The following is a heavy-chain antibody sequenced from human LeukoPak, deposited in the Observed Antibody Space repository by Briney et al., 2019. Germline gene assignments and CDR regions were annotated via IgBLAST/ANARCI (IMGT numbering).Heavy chain of an antibody. D-gene: IGHD2-21*01. CDR1: GFTFSNYG. Sequence: GGSLRLSCAASGFTFSNYGISWVRQAPGKGLEWVASIRSYSSYIHYADSVKGRFTISRDDAKKSLYLQMDSLRAEDTAVYFCARFAEVYYYVDVWGTGTTVIVSS. V-gene: IGHV3-21*01. CDR2: IRSYSSYI. J-gene: IGHJ6*03. CDR3: ARFAEVYYYVDV.